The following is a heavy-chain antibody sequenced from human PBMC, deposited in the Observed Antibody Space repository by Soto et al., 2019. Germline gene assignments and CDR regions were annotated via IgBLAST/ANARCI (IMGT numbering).Heavy chain of an antibody. CDR1: GGSFSGYY. CDR2: INHSGGT. Sequence: QVQLQQWGAGLLKPSETLSLTCAVYGGSFSGYYWSWIRQPPGKGLEWIGEINHSGGTNYNPSLKSRVTISVDTSKNQFSLKLSSVTAADTAVYYCARTYSSSWSPFDYWGQGTLDTVSS. CDR3: ARTYSSSWSPFDY. D-gene: IGHD6-13*01. J-gene: IGHJ4*02. V-gene: IGHV4-34*01.